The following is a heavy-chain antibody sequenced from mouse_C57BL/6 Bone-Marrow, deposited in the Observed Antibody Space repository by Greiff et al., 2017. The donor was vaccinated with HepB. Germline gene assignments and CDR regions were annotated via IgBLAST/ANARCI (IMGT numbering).Heavy chain of an antibody. V-gene: IGHV14-4*01. CDR1: GFNIKDDY. J-gene: IGHJ2*01. CDR2: IDPENSDT. CDR3: TTRTTVVATDY. Sequence: VQLQQSGAELVRPGASVKLSCTASGFNIKDDYMHWVKQRPEQGLEWIGWIDPENSDTEYASKFQGKATITADTSSNTAYLQLSSLTSEDTAVYYCTTRTTVVATDYWGQGTTLTVSS. D-gene: IGHD1-1*01.